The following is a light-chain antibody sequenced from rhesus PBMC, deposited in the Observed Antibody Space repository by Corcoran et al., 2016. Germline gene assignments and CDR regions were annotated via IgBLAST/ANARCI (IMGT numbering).Light chain of an antibody. CDR1: QSFSSS. V-gene: IGKV1S13*01. CDR2: AAS. Sequence: DIQMTQSPSSLSVSVGDSVTITCRASQSFSSSLAWYHQKPGKAPKLLLYAASNLESGVPSRFSGSGSGTDFTLTISSLQPEDFAVYYCLQHNTFPLTFGGGTRVELK. J-gene: IGKJ4*01. CDR3: LQHNTFPLT.